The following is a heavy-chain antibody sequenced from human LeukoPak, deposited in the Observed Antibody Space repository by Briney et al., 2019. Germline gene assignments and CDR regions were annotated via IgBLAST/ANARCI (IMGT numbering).Heavy chain of an antibody. Sequence: GGSLRLSCAAFGFTVSSDAMSWVRPAPGKGLEWGLGISGGSSSTYSPDTVKGPFTISRDNSKTPLNRELNSLRAEDTVIDYCALHHGNYYVGRWFDPWGQGTLATVSS. CDR1: GFTVSSDA. CDR3: ALHHGNYYVGRWFDP. D-gene: IGHD3-10*02. V-gene: IGHV3-23*01. J-gene: IGHJ5*02. CDR2: ISGGSSST.